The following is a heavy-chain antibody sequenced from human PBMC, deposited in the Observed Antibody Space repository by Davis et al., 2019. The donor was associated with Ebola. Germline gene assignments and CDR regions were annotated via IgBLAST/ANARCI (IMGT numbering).Heavy chain of an antibody. D-gene: IGHD2-2*01. V-gene: IGHV1-8*02. CDR3: ARYQGVTPTDY. J-gene: IGHJ4*02. CDR1: GYTFTSYY. Sequence: ASVKVSCKASGYTFTSYYMHWVRQAPGQGLEWMGWMNPNSGNTGYAQKFQGRVTMTRNTSISTAYMELSSLRSEDTAVYYCARYQGVTPTDYWGQGTLVTVSS. CDR2: MNPNSGNT.